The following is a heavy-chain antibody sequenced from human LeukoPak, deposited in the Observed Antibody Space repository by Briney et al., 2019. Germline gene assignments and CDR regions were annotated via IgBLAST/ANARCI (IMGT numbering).Heavy chain of an antibody. CDR1: GYTFTSYD. D-gene: IGHD6-13*01. CDR2: MNPNSGNT. CDR3: ARGRGIAAAGRSLGY. J-gene: IGHJ4*02. Sequence: ASVRVSCKASGYTFTSYDINWVRQATGQGLEWMGWMNPNSGNTGYAQKFQGRVTMTRNTSISTAYMELNSLRSEDTAVYYCARGRGIAAAGRSLGYWGQGTLVTVSS. V-gene: IGHV1-8*01.